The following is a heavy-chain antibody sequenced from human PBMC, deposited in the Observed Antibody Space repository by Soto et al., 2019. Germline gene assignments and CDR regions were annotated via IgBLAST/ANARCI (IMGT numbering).Heavy chain of an antibody. CDR2: IYYSGST. J-gene: IGHJ5*02. Sequence: SETLSLTCTVSGGSISSGGYYWSWIRQHPGKGLEWIGYIYYSGSTYYNPSLKSRVTISVDTSKNQFSLKLSSVTAADTAVYYCARGSYYDSSGYYGPWGQGTLVTVYS. V-gene: IGHV4-31*03. D-gene: IGHD3-22*01. CDR1: GGSISSGGYY. CDR3: ARGSYYDSSGYYGP.